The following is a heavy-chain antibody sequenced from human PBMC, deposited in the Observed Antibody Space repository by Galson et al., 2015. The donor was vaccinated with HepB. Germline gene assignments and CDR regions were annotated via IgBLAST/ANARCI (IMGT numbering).Heavy chain of an antibody. CDR3: AKAGRGYYDWDAFDI. J-gene: IGHJ3*02. D-gene: IGHD3-22*01. CDR1: GFTFSSYG. V-gene: IGHV3-30*18. Sequence: SLRLSCAASGFTFSSYGMHWVRQAPGKGLEWVAVISYDGSNKYYADSVKGRFTISRDNSKNTLYLQMDSLRAEDTAVYYCAKAGRGYYDWDAFDIWGQGTMVTVSS. CDR2: ISYDGSNK.